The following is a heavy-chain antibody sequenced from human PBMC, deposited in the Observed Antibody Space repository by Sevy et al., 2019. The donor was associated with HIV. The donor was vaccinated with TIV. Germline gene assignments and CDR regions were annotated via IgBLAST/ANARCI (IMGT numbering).Heavy chain of an antibody. V-gene: IGHV4-59*12. CDR1: GGSISSYY. CDR3: ARQGTFGLVTLYNFDF. CDR2: IYYSGST. J-gene: IGHJ4*02. D-gene: IGHD3-3*01. Sequence: SETLSLTCTVSGGSISSYYWSWIRQPPGKGLEWIGYIYYSGSTNYNPSLKSRVTISVDTSKNQFSLKLNSVTAADTAVYYSARQGTFGLVTLYNFDFWGQGTLVTVSS.